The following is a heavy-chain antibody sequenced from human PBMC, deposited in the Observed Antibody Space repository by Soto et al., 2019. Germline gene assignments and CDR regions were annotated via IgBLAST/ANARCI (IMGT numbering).Heavy chain of an antibody. CDR2: IYYRGNT. J-gene: IGHJ4*02. CDR3: QPGYYDILTGYSTYYFDY. V-gene: IGHV4-59*08. D-gene: IGHD3-9*01. Sequence: SETLSLTCTVSGGSISSYYWNWIRQPPGKGLEWIGYIYYRGNTNYNPSLKGRVTISVDTSKNQFSLKLSSVTAADTAGYASQPGYYDILTGYSTYYFDYWGQGTLVTVSS. CDR1: GGSISSYY.